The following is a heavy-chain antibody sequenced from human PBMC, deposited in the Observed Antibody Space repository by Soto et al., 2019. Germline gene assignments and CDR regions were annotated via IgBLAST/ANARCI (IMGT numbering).Heavy chain of an antibody. J-gene: IGHJ5*02. Sequence: SVKVSCKASGGTFSSYAISWVRQAPGQGLEWMGGIIPIFGTANYAQKFQGRVTITADESTSTAYMELSSLRSEDTAVYYCARSRSEGPDDDFWSGYYATFDPWGQGTLVTVSS. D-gene: IGHD3-3*01. CDR2: IIPIFGTA. V-gene: IGHV1-69*13. CDR1: GGTFSSYA. CDR3: ARSRSEGPDDDFWSGYYATFDP.